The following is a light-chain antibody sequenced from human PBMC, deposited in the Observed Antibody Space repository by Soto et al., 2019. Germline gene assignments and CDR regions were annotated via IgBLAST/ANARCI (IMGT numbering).Light chain of an antibody. V-gene: IGKV3-15*01. J-gene: IGKJ1*01. CDR2: GAS. CDR3: QQYDYWWT. Sequence: EIVMTQSPATLSVSPGERATLSCRASQSVTSNLAWYQKKPGQAPRLLIYGASTRATGIPARFSGSGSGTDFTLTISSLQSEDFAVYYCQQYDYWWTFGQGTRVEIK. CDR1: QSVTSN.